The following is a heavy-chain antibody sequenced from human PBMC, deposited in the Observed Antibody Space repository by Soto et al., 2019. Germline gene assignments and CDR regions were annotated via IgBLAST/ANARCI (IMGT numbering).Heavy chain of an antibody. V-gene: IGHV3-7*05. Sequence: EVRLVESGGGLVQPGGSLRLSCAASGFTFSSDWMTWVRQAPGKGLEWVANIRKDGSKTSYLDSVRGRFTISRDNAQSSLYLQMDSLRAEDTALYYCARDVSPGTSGLYFDAFDIWGQGTMVTVSS. J-gene: IGHJ3*02. CDR2: IRKDGSKT. CDR1: GFTFSSDW. D-gene: IGHD6-25*01. CDR3: ARDVSPGTSGLYFDAFDI.